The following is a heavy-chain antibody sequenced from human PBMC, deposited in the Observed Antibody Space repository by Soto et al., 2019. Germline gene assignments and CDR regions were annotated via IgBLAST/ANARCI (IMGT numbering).Heavy chain of an antibody. J-gene: IGHJ5*02. CDR1: GFSLSTSGVG. CDR3: AHSVVAVAGTTKYNWFDP. CDR2: IYWDDDK. D-gene: IGHD6-19*01. V-gene: IGHV2-5*02. Sequence: QITLKESGPPLVKPTQTLTLTCTFSGFSLSTSGVGVGWIRQPPGKALEWLALIYWDDDKRYSPSLKSRLTITKDTSKNQVVLTMTNMDPVDTATYYCAHSVVAVAGTTKYNWFDPWGQGTLVTVSS.